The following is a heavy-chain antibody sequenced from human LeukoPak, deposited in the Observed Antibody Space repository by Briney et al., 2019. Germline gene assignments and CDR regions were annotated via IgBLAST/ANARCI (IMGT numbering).Heavy chain of an antibody. Sequence: ASVKVSCKASGYTFTAYYMHWVRQAPGQGREWMGWINPNSGGTNNTQKFQGRVTMTTDTSISTPYMGMSRLRAHDTGVYYCARVCPLRFRAFRIWFDPWGKGTLVTVSS. J-gene: IGHJ5*02. CDR1: GYTFTAYY. D-gene: IGHD3-3*01. CDR2: INPNSGGT. CDR3: ARVCPLRFRAFRIWFDP. V-gene: IGHV1-2*02.